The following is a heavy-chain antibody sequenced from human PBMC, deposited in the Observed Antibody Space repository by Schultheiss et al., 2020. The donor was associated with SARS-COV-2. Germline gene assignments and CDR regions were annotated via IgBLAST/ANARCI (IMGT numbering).Heavy chain of an antibody. V-gene: IGHV3-53*01. CDR1: GFTVSSNY. CDR3: ARDRCWAHDFSTSCYHYYGMDV. CDR2: IYSGGST. Sequence: GGSLRLSCAASGFTVSSNYMSWVRQAPGKGLEWVSVIYSGGSTYYADSVKGRFAISRDNSKNTLYLQMNSLRAEDTAVYYCARDRCWAHDFSTSCYHYYGMDVWGQGTTVTVSS. D-gene: IGHD2-2*01. J-gene: IGHJ6*02.